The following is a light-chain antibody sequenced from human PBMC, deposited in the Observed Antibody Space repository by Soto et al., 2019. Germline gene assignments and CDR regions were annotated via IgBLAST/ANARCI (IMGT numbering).Light chain of an antibody. CDR2: SNN. J-gene: IGLJ1*01. CDR3: AAWDDSLNGYV. Sequence: QSLLTQPPSASGSRGRRVVSSCSGSSSNIVSNTVNWYQQLPGTAPKLLIYSNNHRPSGVPDRFSGSKSGTSASLAISGLQSDDEADYYCAAWDDSLNGYVFATGTKVTVL. V-gene: IGLV1-44*01. CDR1: SSNIVSNT.